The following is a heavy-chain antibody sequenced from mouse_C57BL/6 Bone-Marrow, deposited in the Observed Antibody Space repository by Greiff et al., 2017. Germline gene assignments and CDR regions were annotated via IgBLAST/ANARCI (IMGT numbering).Heavy chain of an antibody. D-gene: IGHD2-1*01. CDR1: DYDFPSHD. Sequence: EVMLVESGGGLVQPGASLKLSCASTDYDFPSHDMSWVRKTPEQRLELVASINSDGGSTYYPDTMESRFTISRDNTKKTLYLQMSSLRSEDTSVYYCACNSLDYWGQGTTLTVSS. CDR2: INSDGGST. J-gene: IGHJ2*01. CDR3: ACNSLDY. V-gene: IGHV5-2*03.